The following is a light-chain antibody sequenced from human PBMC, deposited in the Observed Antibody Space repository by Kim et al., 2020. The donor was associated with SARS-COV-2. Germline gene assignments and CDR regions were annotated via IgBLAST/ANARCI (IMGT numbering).Light chain of an antibody. CDR1: QSVATY. Sequence: VVRQSPVTLSLPPGQRATLSCRASQSVATYLAWYQQRPGQAPRLLIYDASKRATGIPARFRGSGSGTDFTLTIGTLEPEDSAVYYCQQRGNFGQGTRLEIK. J-gene: IGKJ5*01. CDR2: DAS. V-gene: IGKV3-11*01. CDR3: QQRGN.